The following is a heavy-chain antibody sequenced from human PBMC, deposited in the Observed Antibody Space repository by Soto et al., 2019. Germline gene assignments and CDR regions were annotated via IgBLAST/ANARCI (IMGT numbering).Heavy chain of an antibody. D-gene: IGHD3-22*01. CDR1: GFTFSSYA. CDR2: IPYDGSNK. Sequence: GGSLRPSCAASGFTFSSYAMHWVRQAPGKGLGWVAVIPYDGSNKYYADSVKGRFSISRNNANKTLYLQMNSLRAEDTAVYYCARDEGYYDSSGYPDYWGQGTLVTVSS. CDR3: ARDEGYYDSSGYPDY. V-gene: IGHV3-30-3*01. J-gene: IGHJ4*02.